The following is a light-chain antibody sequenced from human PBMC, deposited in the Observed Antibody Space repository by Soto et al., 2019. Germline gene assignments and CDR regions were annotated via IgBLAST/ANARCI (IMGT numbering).Light chain of an antibody. V-gene: IGLV1-51*01. CDR2: DNN. CDR3: GTWDSSLSAWV. CDR1: RSNIGNNF. Sequence: QSVLTQPPSVPAAPGQMVSISCSGRRSNIGNNFVSWYQQLPGTAPTLLLYDNNKRPSAIPDRFSGSKSGTSATLGIAGLQTGDEADYYCGTWDSSLSAWVFGGGTKLTVL. J-gene: IGLJ3*02.